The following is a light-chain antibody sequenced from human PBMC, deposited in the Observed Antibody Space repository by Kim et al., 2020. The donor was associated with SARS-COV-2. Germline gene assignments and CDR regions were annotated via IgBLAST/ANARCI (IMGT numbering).Light chain of an antibody. V-gene: IGLV7-46*01. CDR1: TGAVTSSHF. CDR3: LVSQTGGRV. J-gene: IGLJ3*02. CDR2: DTT. Sequence: QAVVIQEPSLTVSPGGTVTLTCGSSTGAVTSSHFTYWIQKRPGQAPRTLIYDTTKRHSWTPARFSGSFLGDKAALTLSSARVEDEAVYYCLVSQTGGRVFGPGTQLTVL.